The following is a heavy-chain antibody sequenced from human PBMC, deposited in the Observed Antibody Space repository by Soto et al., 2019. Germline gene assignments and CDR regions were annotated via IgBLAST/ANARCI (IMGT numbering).Heavy chain of an antibody. CDR3: ARDRDTLTFFDY. Sequence: GGSLRVSCAAAGCTVISNYMSWVHQAPGKGLEWVSVIYSGGSTYYADSVKGRFTISRDNSKNTLYLQMNSLRAEDTAVYYCARDRDTLTFFDYWGQGTLVTVSS. D-gene: IGHD3-10*01. V-gene: IGHV3-66*01. J-gene: IGHJ4*02. CDR2: IYSGGST. CDR1: GCTVISNY.